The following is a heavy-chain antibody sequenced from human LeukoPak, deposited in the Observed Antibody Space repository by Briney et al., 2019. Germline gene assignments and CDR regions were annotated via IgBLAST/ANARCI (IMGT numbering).Heavy chain of an antibody. CDR3: ARGSTYSSGWYTGFDY. D-gene: IGHD6-19*01. CDR2: IKTDGSIT. Sequence: KPGGSLRLSCAASGFSFSVYWMHWVRQAPGKGPVWVSRIKTDGSITDYADSVKGRFTTSRDNAKKSVYLQMNSLRAEDTAVYYCARGSTYSSGWYTGFDYWGQGTLVTVSS. V-gene: IGHV3-74*01. J-gene: IGHJ4*02. CDR1: GFSFSVYW.